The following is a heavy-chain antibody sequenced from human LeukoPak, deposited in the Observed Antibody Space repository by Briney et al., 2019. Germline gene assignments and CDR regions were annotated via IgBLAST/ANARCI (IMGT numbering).Heavy chain of an antibody. V-gene: IGHV1-2*02. CDR2: INPNSGGT. Sequence: ASVKVSCKASGYTFTGYYMHWVRQAPGQGLEWMGWINPNSGGTNYAQKFQGRVTMTRDTSISTAYMELSRLRSDDTAVYYCARALGYFDSNWFDPWGQRTLVTVSS. CDR3: ARALGYFDSNWFDP. J-gene: IGHJ5*02. D-gene: IGHD3-9*01. CDR1: GYTFTGYY.